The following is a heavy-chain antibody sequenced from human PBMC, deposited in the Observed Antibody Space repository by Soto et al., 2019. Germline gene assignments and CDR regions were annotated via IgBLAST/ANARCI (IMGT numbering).Heavy chain of an antibody. CDR3: ARQWLDSYYFDY. V-gene: IGHV3-64*01. D-gene: IGHD6-19*01. CDR2: ISSSGGST. CDR1: GFTFSSYA. Sequence: PGGSLRLSCAASGFTFSSYAMHWVRQAPGKGLEYVSAISSSGGSTYYANSVKGRFTISRDNSKNTLYLQMGSLRAEDMAVYYCARQWLDSYYFDYWGQGTLVTVSS. J-gene: IGHJ4*02.